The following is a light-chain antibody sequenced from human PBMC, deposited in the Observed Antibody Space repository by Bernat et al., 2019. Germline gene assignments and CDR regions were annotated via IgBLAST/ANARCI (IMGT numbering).Light chain of an antibody. CDR3: QSADSSGTYV. CDR1: ALPKQY. CDR2: KAS. Sequence: SYELTQPPSVSVSPGQTARITCSGDALPKQYAYWYQQKPGQAPVLVIYKASERPSGIPERFSGSSSGTTVTLTISGVQAEDWADYYCQSADSSGTYVFGTGTKVTVL. J-gene: IGLJ1*01. V-gene: IGLV3-25*03.